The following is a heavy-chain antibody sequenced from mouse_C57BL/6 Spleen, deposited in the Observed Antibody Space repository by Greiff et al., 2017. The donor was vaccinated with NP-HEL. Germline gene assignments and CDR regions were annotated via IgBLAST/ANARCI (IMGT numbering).Heavy chain of an antibody. CDR2: ISDGGSYT. CDR1: GFTFSSYA. D-gene: IGHD2-1*01. Sequence: EVKLVESGGGLVKPGGSLKLSCAASGFTFSSYAMSWVRQTPEKRLEWVATISDGGSYTYYPDNVKGRFTISRDNAKNNLYLQMSHLKSEDTAMYYCARVVLLSDWYFDVWGTGTTVTVSS. J-gene: IGHJ1*03. CDR3: ARVVLLSDWYFDV. V-gene: IGHV5-4*03.